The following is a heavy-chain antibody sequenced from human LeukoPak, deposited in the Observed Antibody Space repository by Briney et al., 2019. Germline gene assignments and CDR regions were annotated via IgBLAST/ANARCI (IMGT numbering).Heavy chain of an antibody. Sequence: GGSLRLSCSGSGFTFSWYGMNWVRQAPGKGLEYVSAISKNGSNKDYADSVKGRFTISRDNSKNTLYLQMNSLRVEDTAVYFCVKDLSDRDVDYWGQGTLVTVSS. CDR3: VKDLSDRDVDY. V-gene: IGHV3-64D*06. CDR1: GFTFSWYG. CDR2: ISKNGSNK. J-gene: IGHJ4*02. D-gene: IGHD2-21*02.